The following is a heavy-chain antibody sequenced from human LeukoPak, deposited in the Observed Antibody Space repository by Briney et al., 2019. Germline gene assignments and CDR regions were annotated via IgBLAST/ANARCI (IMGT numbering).Heavy chain of an antibody. Sequence: ASVKVSCKASGYTFTGYYMHWVRQAPGQGLEWMGWMNPNSGNTGYAQKFQGRVTMTRNTSISTAYMELSSLRSEDTAVYYCARLAGERVRATTDWGQGTLVTVSS. CDR1: GYTFTGYY. D-gene: IGHD1-26*01. V-gene: IGHV1-8*02. CDR2: MNPNSGNT. J-gene: IGHJ4*02. CDR3: ARLAGERVRATTD.